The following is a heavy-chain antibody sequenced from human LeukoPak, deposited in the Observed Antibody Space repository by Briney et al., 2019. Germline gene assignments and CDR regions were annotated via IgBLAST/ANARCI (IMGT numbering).Heavy chain of an antibody. Sequence: GGSLRLSCAASGFTFSSYSMNWVRQAPGKGLEWVSSISSSSSYIYYADSVKGRFTISRDNSKNTLYLQMYSLRAEDTAVYYCAKTDCSSTSCPNGYWGQGTLVTVSS. CDR3: AKTDCSSTSCPNGY. CDR1: GFTFSSYS. V-gene: IGHV3-21*04. CDR2: ISSSSSYI. J-gene: IGHJ4*02. D-gene: IGHD2-2*01.